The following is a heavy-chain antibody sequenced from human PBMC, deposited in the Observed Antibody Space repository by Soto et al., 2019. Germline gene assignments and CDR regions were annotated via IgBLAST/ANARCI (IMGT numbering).Heavy chain of an antibody. J-gene: IGHJ6*02. CDR3: ARDLGRSSGYYYPETNYYYYGMDV. V-gene: IGHV3-30-3*01. CDR1: GFTFSSYA. CDR2: ISYDGSNK. D-gene: IGHD3-22*01. Sequence: GGSLRLSCAASGFTFSSYAMHWVRQAPGKGLEWVAAISYDGSNKYYADSVKGRFNISRDNSKNTLYLQMNSVRAEDTAVYYCARDLGRSSGYYYPETNYYYYGMDVWGQGTTVTVSS.